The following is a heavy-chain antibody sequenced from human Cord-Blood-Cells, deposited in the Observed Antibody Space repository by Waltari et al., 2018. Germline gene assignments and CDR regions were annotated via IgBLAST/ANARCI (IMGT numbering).Heavy chain of an antibody. Sequence: EVQLVESGGGLVQPGGSLRLSCDASGFTFSNAWMSWVRQAPGKGVEWVGRIKSKADGGTTDYAAPVKGRFTRSRDDTKNTLYLQMNSLKSEDTAVYYCTTNWGSYVNWGQGTLVTVSS. CDR3: TTNWGSYVN. D-gene: IGHD7-27*01. V-gene: IGHV3-15*01. CDR2: IKSKADGGTT. CDR1: GFTFSNAW. J-gene: IGHJ4*02.